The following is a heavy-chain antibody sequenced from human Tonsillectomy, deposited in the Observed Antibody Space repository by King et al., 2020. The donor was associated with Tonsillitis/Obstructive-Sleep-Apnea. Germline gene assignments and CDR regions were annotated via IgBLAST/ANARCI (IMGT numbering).Heavy chain of an antibody. J-gene: IGHJ4*02. D-gene: IGHD3-16*01. V-gene: IGHV5-51*01. Sequence: VQLVQSGAEVKKPGESLKISCKGSGYTFTSSWIGWVRRMPGEGLGWMGVNYPGDSDTRYSLSFQGRVTISADKSISPAYLQWSSLKASDTAMYYCARLQGEQHHFDYWGQGTLVTVSS. CDR1: GYTFTSSW. CDR3: ARLQGEQHHFDY. CDR2: NYPGDSDT.